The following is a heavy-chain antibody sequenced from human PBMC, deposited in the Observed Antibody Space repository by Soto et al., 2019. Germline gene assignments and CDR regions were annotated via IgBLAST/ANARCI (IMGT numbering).Heavy chain of an antibody. CDR3: ARVSVPYYYDSSGYRGPFDY. V-gene: IGHV1-46*03. CDR2: ISRSGGST. D-gene: IGHD3-22*01. Sequence: ASVKVSCKASAYTLINYYIHWVRQAPGQGLEWMGIISRSGGSTSYAQKFQGRVTMTRDTSTSTVYMELSSLRSEDTAVYYCARVSVPYYYDSSGYRGPFDYWGQGTLVTVSS. J-gene: IGHJ4*02. CDR1: AYTLINYY.